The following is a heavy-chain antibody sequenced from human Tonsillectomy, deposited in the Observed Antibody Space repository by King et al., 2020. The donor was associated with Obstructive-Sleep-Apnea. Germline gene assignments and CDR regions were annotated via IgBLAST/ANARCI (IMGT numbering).Heavy chain of an antibody. J-gene: IGHJ6*02. V-gene: IGHV3-48*04. CDR2: ISSSSSTI. CDR3: ARFYLESHYYYYGMDV. D-gene: IGHD3-3*01. Sequence: VQLVESGGGLVQPGGSLRLSCAASGFTFSSYSMNWVRQAPGKGLEWVSYISSSSSTIYYADSAKGRFTISRDNAKNSLYLQMNSLRAEDTAVYYCARFYLESHYYYYGMDVWGQGTTVTVSS. CDR1: GFTFSSYS.